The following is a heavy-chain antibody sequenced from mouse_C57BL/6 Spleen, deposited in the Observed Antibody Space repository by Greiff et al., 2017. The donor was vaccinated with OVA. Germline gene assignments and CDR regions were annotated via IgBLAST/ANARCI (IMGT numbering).Heavy chain of an antibody. CDR2: ISSGSSTI. CDR3: ARDYGSSYEGYFDV. CDR1: GFTFSDYG. V-gene: IGHV5-17*01. D-gene: IGHD1-1*01. J-gene: IGHJ1*03. Sequence: EVQLQESGGGLVKPGGSLKLSCAASGFTFSDYGMHWVRQAPEKGLEWVAYISSGSSTIYYADTVKGRFTISRDNAKNTLFLQMTSLRSEDTAMYYCARDYGSSYEGYFDVWGTGTTVTVSS.